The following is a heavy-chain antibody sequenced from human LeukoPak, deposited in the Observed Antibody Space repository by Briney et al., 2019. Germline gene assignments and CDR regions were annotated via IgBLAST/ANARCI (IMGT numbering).Heavy chain of an antibody. CDR1: GFTFSSYW. CDR2: IKQDGSEK. Sequence: PGGSLRLSCAASGFTFSSYWMSWVRQAPGKGLEWVANIKQDGSEKYYVGSVKGRFTISRDNSKNTLYLQMNSLRAEDTAVYYCARSWELRGFFDYWGQGTLVTVSS. V-gene: IGHV3-7*01. D-gene: IGHD1-26*01. J-gene: IGHJ4*02. CDR3: ARSWELRGFFDY.